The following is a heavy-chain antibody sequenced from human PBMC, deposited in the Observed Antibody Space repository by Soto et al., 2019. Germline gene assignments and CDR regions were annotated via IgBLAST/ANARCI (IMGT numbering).Heavy chain of an antibody. CDR1: GGSISSYY. CDR2: IYYSGST. Sequence: QVKLQESGPGLVKPSETLSLTCTVSGGSISSYYWSWIRQPPGKGLEWIGYIYYSGSTNYNPPLKSRVTISVDTSKNQFYLKLSSVTAADTAVYYCARIGVVVVAAATGPFDYWGQGTLVTVSS. J-gene: IGHJ4*02. D-gene: IGHD2-15*01. V-gene: IGHV4-59*01. CDR3: ARIGVVVVAAATGPFDY.